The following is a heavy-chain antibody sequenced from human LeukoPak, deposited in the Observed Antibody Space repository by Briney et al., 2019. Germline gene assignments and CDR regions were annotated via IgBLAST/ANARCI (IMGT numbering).Heavy chain of an antibody. CDR1: GYTFTGYY. Sequence: ASVKVSCKASGYTFTGYYMHWVRQAPGHGLEWMGWINPNSGGTNYAQKFQGRVTMTRDTSISTAYMELSRVRCDDTAAYYCARDRFRAHYDILTGYSGFDYWGQGTLVTVSS. V-gene: IGHV1-2*02. CDR2: INPNSGGT. J-gene: IGHJ4*02. CDR3: ARDRFRAHYDILTGYSGFDY. D-gene: IGHD3-9*01.